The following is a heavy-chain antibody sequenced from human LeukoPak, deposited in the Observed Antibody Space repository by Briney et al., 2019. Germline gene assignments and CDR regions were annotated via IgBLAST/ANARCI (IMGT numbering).Heavy chain of an antibody. CDR1: GYTLTELS. CDR3: ATDWRFGELLLSY. Sequence: EASVKVSCKVSGYTLTELSMHWVRQAPGKGLEWMGGFDPEDGETIYAQKFQGRVTMTEDTSTDTAYMELSSLRSEDTAVYYCATDWRFGELLLSYWGQGTLVTVSS. D-gene: IGHD3-10*01. V-gene: IGHV1-24*01. J-gene: IGHJ4*02. CDR2: FDPEDGET.